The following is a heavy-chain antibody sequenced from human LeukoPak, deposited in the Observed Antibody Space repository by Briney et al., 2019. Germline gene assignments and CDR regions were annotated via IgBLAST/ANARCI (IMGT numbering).Heavy chain of an antibody. Sequence: RTSETLSLTCAVYGGSFSGYYWSWIRQPPGKGLEWIGYIYYSGSTNYNPSLKSRVTISVDTSKNQFSLKLSSVTAADTAVYYCARSLGNWFDPWGQGTLVTVSS. J-gene: IGHJ5*02. V-gene: IGHV4-59*01. CDR1: GGSFSGYY. CDR3: ARSLGNWFDP. CDR2: IYYSGST. D-gene: IGHD5/OR15-5a*01.